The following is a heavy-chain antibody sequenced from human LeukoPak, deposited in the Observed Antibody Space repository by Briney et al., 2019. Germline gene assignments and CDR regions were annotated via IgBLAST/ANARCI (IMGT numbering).Heavy chain of an antibody. CDR3: ARASYSWELLFFDY. V-gene: IGHV3-23*01. D-gene: IGHD1-26*01. Sequence: GGSLRLSCAASGFTFSSYAMSWVRQAPGKGLEWVSAISGSGGSTYYADSVKGRFTISRDNSKNSLYLQMNSLRAEDTAVYYCARASYSWELLFFDYWGQGTLVTVSS. J-gene: IGHJ4*02. CDR1: GFTFSSYA. CDR2: ISGSGGST.